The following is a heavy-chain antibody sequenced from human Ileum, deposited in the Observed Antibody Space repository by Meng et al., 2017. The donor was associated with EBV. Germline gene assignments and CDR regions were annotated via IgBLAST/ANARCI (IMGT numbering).Heavy chain of an antibody. D-gene: IGHD6-19*01. CDR3: ARVGQWLPIDY. CDR1: GDSISSSNW. V-gene: IGHV4-4*02. CDR2: IYHSGST. J-gene: IGHJ4*02. Sequence: QVQLQEWGSGLVKQSGTLSLTCAVSGDSISSSNWWSWVRQPPGKGLEWIGEIYHSGSTNYNPFLKSRVTISVDKSKNQFSLNLSSVTAADTAVYYCARVGQWLPIDYWGQGTLVTVSS.